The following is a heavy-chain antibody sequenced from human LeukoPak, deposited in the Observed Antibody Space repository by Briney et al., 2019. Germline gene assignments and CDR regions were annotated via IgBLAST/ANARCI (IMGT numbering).Heavy chain of an antibody. Sequence: SETLSLTCAVYGGSFSGYYWSWIRQPPGKGLEWSGEINHSGSTNYNPSLKSRVTISVDTSKNQFSLKLSSVTAADTAVYYCARGVISYSSGWFKDYWGQGTLVTVSS. CDR1: GGSFSGYY. J-gene: IGHJ4*02. D-gene: IGHD6-19*01. CDR3: ARGVISYSSGWFKDY. CDR2: INHSGST. V-gene: IGHV4-34*01.